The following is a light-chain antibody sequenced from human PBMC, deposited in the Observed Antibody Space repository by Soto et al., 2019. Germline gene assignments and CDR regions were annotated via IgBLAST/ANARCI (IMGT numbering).Light chain of an antibody. V-gene: IGKV3-20*01. CDR1: QTITT. CDR3: QQVKHYPLT. J-gene: IGKJ4*01. CDR2: RLS. Sequence: EIVLTQSPGTLSLSPGERATLSCRASQTITTLAWYQRKPGQAPRLLIYRLSSRATGVPDRFSGSGSGTDYTLTISRLEPEDFASYYCQQVKHYPLTFGGGTKVEIK.